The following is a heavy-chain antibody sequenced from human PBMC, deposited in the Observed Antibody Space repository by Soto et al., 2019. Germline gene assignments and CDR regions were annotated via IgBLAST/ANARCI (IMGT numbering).Heavy chain of an antibody. Sequence: QVQLVESGGGVVQPGRSLRLSCAASGFTFSGYAMHCVRQAPGKGLEWVAVISDDGTNKHYADSVRGRFTISRDNFKNTLNLQMDSLRPEDTAVYYCARAGSSRGLWLGPDYWGQGTQVTVSS. D-gene: IGHD5-18*01. CDR2: ISDDGTNK. CDR3: ARAGSSRGLWLGPDY. V-gene: IGHV3-30-3*01. J-gene: IGHJ4*02. CDR1: GFTFSGYA.